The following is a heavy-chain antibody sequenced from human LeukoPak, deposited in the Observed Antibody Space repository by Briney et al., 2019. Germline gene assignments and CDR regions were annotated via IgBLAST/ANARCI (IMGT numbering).Heavy chain of an antibody. CDR1: GFTFDDYG. J-gene: IGHJ6*03. Sequence: GGSLRLSCAASGFTFDDYGMSWVRQAPGKGREWVSGINWNGGSTGYADSVKGRFTISRDNAKNSLYLQMNSLRAEDTALYHCARDGVVGASYYYYYMDVWGKGTTVTISS. CDR2: INWNGGST. CDR3: ARDGVVGASYYYYYMDV. D-gene: IGHD1-26*01. V-gene: IGHV3-20*01.